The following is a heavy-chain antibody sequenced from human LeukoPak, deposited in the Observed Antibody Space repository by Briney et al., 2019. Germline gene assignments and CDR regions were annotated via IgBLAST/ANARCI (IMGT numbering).Heavy chain of an antibody. D-gene: IGHD3-9*01. CDR1: RFTFSSYS. CDR2: ISISSCYI. Sequence: GGTLRLSCAGSRFTFSSYSMNWVRQAPGRGLEWVLSISISSCYIYYAHSVKGRSTISRDNAKNSLYLEMSSRRAEDTAVYYCARVRGYDINDDYWGQGTLVTVSS. V-gene: IGHV3-21*01. J-gene: IGHJ4*02. CDR3: ARVRGYDINDDY.